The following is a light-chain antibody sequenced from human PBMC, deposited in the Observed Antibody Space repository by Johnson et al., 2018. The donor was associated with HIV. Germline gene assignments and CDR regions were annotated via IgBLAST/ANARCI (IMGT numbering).Light chain of an antibody. CDR1: SSNIGNNY. V-gene: IGLV1-51*01. CDR2: DNN. J-gene: IGLJ1*01. Sequence: QPVLTQPPSVSAATGQKVTISCSGSSSNIGNNYVSWYQQLPGTAPKLLIYDNNKRPSGIPDRFSGSKSGTSATLGITGLQTGDEADYYCGRWDSSLRAYVLGTWPKVTVL. CDR3: GRWDSSLRAYV.